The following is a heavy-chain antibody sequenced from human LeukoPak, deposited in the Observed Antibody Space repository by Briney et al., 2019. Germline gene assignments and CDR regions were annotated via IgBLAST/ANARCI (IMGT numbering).Heavy chain of an antibody. Sequence: PGGSLRLSCAAPGFTFSSYWMHWVRQAPGKGLVWVSRINSDGSSTSYADSVKGRFTISRDNAKNTLYLQMNSLRAEDTAVYYCARPPATTVTTQTNWGQGTLVTVSS. D-gene: IGHD4-17*01. CDR2: INSDGSST. CDR1: GFTFSSYW. CDR3: ARPPATTVTTQTN. J-gene: IGHJ4*02. V-gene: IGHV3-74*01.